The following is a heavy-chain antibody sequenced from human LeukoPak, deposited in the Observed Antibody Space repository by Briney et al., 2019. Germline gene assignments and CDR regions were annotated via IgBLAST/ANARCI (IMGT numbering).Heavy chain of an antibody. V-gene: IGHV3-23*01. CDR1: GFTFSTYA. CDR3: AKDGYDYYYYMDV. CDR2: ISGSGGST. J-gene: IGHJ6*03. Sequence: PGGSLRLSCAASGFTFSTYAMSWVRQAPGKGLGWVSAISGSGGSTYYADSVKGRFTISRDNSKNTLYLQMNSLRAEDTAVYYCAKDGYDYYYYMDVWGKGTTVTVSS.